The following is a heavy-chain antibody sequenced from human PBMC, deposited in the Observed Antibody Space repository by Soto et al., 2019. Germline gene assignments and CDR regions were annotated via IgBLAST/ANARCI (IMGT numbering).Heavy chain of an antibody. J-gene: IGHJ5*02. V-gene: IGHV4-59*01. CDR3: ARDHVTGALLGWSAT. D-gene: IGHD2-15*01. CDR2: IYYSGST. Sequence: PKKELDWIGYIYYSGSTNYNPSLKSRVTISVDKYKHQFALKLSSVTDADTAVYCCARDHVTGALLGWSATWGQGTLVIV.